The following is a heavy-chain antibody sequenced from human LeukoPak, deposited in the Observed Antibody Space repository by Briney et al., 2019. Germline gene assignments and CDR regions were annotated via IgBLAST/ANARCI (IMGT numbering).Heavy chain of an antibody. CDR2: ISAYNGNT. V-gene: IGHV1-18*01. CDR3: ARDRGGPYSSGWYVY. Sequence: ASVKVSCKASGYNFTSYGISWVRQAPGQGLEWMGWISAYNGNTNYAQKLQGRVTMTTDTSTSTAYTELRSLRSDDTAVYYCARDRGGPYSSGWYVYWGQGTLVTVSS. CDR1: GYNFTSYG. D-gene: IGHD6-19*01. J-gene: IGHJ4*02.